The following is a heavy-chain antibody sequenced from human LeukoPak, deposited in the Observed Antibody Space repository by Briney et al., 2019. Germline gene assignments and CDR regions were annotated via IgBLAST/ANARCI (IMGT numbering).Heavy chain of an antibody. D-gene: IGHD2-2*01. CDR3: ARAVTSSPQTEYYFDY. V-gene: IGHV1-69*05. CDR1: GGTLSSYA. Sequence: SVKVSCKASGGTLSSYAISWVRQAPGQGLEWMGGIIPIFGTANYAQKFQGRVTTTTDESTSTAYMELSSLRSEDTAVYYCARAVTSSPQTEYYFDYWGQGTLVTVSS. CDR2: IIPIFGTA. J-gene: IGHJ4*02.